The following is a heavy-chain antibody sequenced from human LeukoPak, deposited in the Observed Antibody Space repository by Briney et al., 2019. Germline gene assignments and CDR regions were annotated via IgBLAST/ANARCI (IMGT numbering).Heavy chain of an antibody. CDR2: ISSSSSYI. CDR3: AREGSSSWYFDY. D-gene: IGHD6-13*01. Sequence: GGSLRLSCAASGFTFSSYSMNLVRQAPGKGLEWVSSISSSSSYIYYADSVKGRFTISRDNAKNSLYLQMNSLRAEDTAVYYCAREGSSSWYFDYWGQGTLVTVSS. V-gene: IGHV3-21*01. CDR1: GFTFSSYS. J-gene: IGHJ4*02.